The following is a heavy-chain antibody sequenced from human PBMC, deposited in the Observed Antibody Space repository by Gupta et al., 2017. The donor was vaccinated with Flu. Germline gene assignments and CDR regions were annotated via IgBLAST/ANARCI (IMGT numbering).Heavy chain of an antibody. CDR1: GFTFSSYS. J-gene: IGHJ4*02. D-gene: IGHD1-20*01. CDR2: ISSSSSYI. CDR3: ARGSITGDFDY. Sequence: EVQLVESGGGLVKPGGSLRLSCAASGFTFSSYSMNWVRQAPGKGLEWVSSISSSSSYIYYADSVKGRFTISRDNAKNSLYLQMNSLRAEDTAVYYCARGSITGDFDYWGQGTLVTGSS. V-gene: IGHV3-21*01.